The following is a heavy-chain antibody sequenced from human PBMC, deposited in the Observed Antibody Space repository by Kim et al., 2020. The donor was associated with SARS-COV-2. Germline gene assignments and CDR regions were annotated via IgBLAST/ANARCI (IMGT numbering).Heavy chain of an antibody. CDR3: AHYGIPNYFDS. D-gene: IGHD3-16*01. V-gene: IGHV4-39*01. Sequence: SETLSLSCTVSGGSITSSGYYWGWIRQPPGKGLESIGSISGSGSSRYNPSLEGRVTISVDMSENQFSLRLTSMTAADTAIYYCAHYGIPNYFDSWGQGAL. J-gene: IGHJ4*02. CDR2: ISGSGSS. CDR1: GGSITSSGYY.